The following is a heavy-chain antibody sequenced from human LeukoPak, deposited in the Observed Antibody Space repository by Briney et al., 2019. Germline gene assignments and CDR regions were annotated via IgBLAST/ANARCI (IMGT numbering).Heavy chain of an antibody. CDR3: ARQYSTSSFDS. CDR1: GYTITGYY. J-gene: IGHJ4*02. Sequence: ASVKVSCKASGYTITGYYMHWVRQAPGQGLEWMGWINPNSGGTKYAQKFQGRVTMTRDTSISTAYMELSGLRSDDTAVYYCARQYSTSSFDSWGQGTLVTVSS. D-gene: IGHD6-6*01. V-gene: IGHV1-2*02. CDR2: INPNSGGT.